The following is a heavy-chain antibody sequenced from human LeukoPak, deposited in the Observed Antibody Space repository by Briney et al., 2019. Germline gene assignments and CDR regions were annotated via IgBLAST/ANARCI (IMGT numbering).Heavy chain of an antibody. V-gene: IGHV3-48*03. J-gene: IGHJ3*02. CDR1: GFTFSSYE. CDR3: ARDLQLRGAFDI. D-gene: IGHD5-18*01. CDR2: ISSSGSTI. Sequence: AGGSLRLSCAASGFTFSSYEMNWVRQAPGKGLEWVSYISSSGSTIYYADSVKGRFTISRDNAKNSLYLQMNSLRAEDTAVYYCARDLQLRGAFDIWGQGTMVTVSS.